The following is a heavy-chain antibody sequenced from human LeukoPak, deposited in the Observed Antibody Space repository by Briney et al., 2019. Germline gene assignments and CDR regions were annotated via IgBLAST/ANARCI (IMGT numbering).Heavy chain of an antibody. V-gene: IGHV1-2*02. D-gene: IGHD3-10*01. CDR2: INPNSGGT. CDR1: GYTFTGYH. J-gene: IGHJ4*02. CDR3: ARGRHYYGSGSYLV. Sequence: ASVKVSCKASGYTFTGYHMHWVRQAPGQGLEWMGWINPNSGGTNYAQKFQGRVTMTRDTSISTAYMKLSRLRSDDTAVYYCARGRHYYGSGSYLVWGQGTLVTVSS.